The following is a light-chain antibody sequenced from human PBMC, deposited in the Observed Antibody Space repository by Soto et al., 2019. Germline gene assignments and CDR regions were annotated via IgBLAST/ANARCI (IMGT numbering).Light chain of an antibody. V-gene: IGLV2-23*01. CDR2: EGN. CDR1: SSDVGSYNL. CDR3: CSYAGTNTFV. J-gene: IGLJ1*01. Sequence: QSALTQPASVSGSPGQSITISCTGTSSDVGSYNLVSWYQQHPGKAPKLMIYEGNKRPSGVPNRFSGSKSANTASLTISGLQTEDEAYYYCCSYAGTNTFVFGTGTKLTVL.